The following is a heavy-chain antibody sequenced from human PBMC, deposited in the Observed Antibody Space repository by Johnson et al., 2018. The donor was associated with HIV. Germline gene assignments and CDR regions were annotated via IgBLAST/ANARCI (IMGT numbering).Heavy chain of an antibody. J-gene: IGHJ3*02. CDR3: ARASVVVPFYAFDI. Sequence: VQLVESGGGVVQPGRSLRLSCAASGFTFRSYAMHWVRQAPGKGLEWVSGISWNSGSIGYADSVKGRFTISRDNAKNSLYLQMNSLRAEDTAVYYCARASVVVPFYAFDIWGQGTMVTVSS. D-gene: IGHD2-21*01. V-gene: IGHV3-9*01. CDR2: ISWNSGSI. CDR1: GFTFRSYA.